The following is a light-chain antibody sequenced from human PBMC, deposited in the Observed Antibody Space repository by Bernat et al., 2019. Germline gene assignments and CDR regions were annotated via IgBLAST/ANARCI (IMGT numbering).Light chain of an antibody. Sequence: QSALTQPASVSGSPGQSITISCTGTSSDVGGYNSVSWYQQHPGKAPKLMIYDVSNRPSGVSNRFSGSKSGNTDSLTISGLQAEDEADYYCSTYTKTITRVVLGGGTKLTV. CDR2: DVS. J-gene: IGLJ2*01. CDR3: STYTKTITRVV. V-gene: IGLV2-14*03. CDR1: SSDVGGYNS.